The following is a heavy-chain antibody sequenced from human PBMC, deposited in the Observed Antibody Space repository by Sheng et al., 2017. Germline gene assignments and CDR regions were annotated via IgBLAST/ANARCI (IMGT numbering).Heavy chain of an antibody. D-gene: IGHD1-26*01. CDR1: GGSISSGNYY. Sequence: QVQLQESGPGLVKPSQTLSLTCTVSGGSISSGNYYWSWIRQPAGKGLEWIGRIYTSGGTNYNPSLKSRVTISLDMSKNQVSLKLSSVTAADTAVYYCARDTYSGSYPGYYWGQGTLVTVSS. V-gene: IGHV4-61*02. CDR3: ARDTYSGSYPGYY. J-gene: IGHJ4*02. CDR2: IYTSGGT.